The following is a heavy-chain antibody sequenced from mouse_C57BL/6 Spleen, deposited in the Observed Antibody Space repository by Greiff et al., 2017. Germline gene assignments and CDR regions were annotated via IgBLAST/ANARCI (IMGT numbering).Heavy chain of an antibody. V-gene: IGHV1-64*01. D-gene: IGHD1-1*01. CDR2: IHPNSGST. J-gene: IGHJ4*01. Sequence: QVQLQQPGAELVKPGASVKLSCKASGYTFTSYWMHWVKQRPGQGLEWIGMIHPNSGSTNYNEKFKSKATLTVDKSSSTAYMQLSSLTSEDSAVYYCARSGSSSHYYAMDYWGQGTSVTVSS. CDR1: GYTFTSYW. CDR3: ARSGSSSHYYAMDY.